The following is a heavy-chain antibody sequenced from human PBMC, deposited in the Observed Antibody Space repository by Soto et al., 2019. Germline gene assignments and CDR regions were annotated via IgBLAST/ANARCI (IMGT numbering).Heavy chain of an antibody. CDR2: VSYTGRT. J-gene: IGHJ6*03. CDR1: GGSISSGAYY. V-gene: IGHV4-39*01. CDR3: AGTLYTSPPSYSYSYMDV. Sequence: SETLSLTCIVSGGSISSGAYYWGWVRQPPGKGLEWIGSVSYTGRTYYNPSLRSRTTIPIDTSKNQFSLRLTSVTAADPAVYPCAGTLYTSPPSYSYSYMDVWGRGTRDTVSS.